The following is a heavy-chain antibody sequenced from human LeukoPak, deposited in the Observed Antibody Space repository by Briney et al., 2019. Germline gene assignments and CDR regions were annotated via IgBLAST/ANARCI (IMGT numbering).Heavy chain of an antibody. J-gene: IGHJ4*02. Sequence: GESLKISCKGSGYKFTTDYIGWVRQMPGKGLEWIGMIYPDDSETKYSPSFKGQVTMSVDKSITTAFLQWSSLKASDTAMYYCARVYYDILTGPGGAFDYWGQGTLVTVSS. D-gene: IGHD3-9*01. V-gene: IGHV5-51*01. CDR2: IYPDDSET. CDR1: GYKFTTDY. CDR3: ARVYYDILTGPGGAFDY.